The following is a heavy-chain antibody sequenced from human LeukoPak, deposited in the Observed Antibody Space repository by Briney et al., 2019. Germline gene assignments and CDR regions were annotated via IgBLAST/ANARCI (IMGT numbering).Heavy chain of an antibody. Sequence: GGSLRLSCVASGFTFSSYSMNWVRQAPGKGLEWVSSISSSSSYIYYADSVKGRFTISRDNAKNSLYLQMNSLRAEDTAVYYCARARSSGWFLDYWGQGTLVTVSS. V-gene: IGHV3-21*01. CDR3: ARARSSGWFLDY. D-gene: IGHD6-19*01. J-gene: IGHJ4*02. CDR2: ISSSSSYI. CDR1: GFTFSSYS.